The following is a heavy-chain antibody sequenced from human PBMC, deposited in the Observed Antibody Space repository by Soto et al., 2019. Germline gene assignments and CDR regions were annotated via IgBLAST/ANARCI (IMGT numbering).Heavy chain of an antibody. J-gene: IGHJ5*02. CDR1: GGSVTNSSYY. Sequence: SETLSLTCTVSGGSVTNSSYYWGWIRQSPGKGLEWIGSVYYRGRSYSKSSVKSRVTISVDTSKNQFSLKLTSVTAADTAVYYCARGAATVTPGWFDPWGQGIMVTVSS. CDR3: ARGAATVTPGWFDP. CDR2: VYYRGRS. V-gene: IGHV4-39*07. D-gene: IGHD4-17*01.